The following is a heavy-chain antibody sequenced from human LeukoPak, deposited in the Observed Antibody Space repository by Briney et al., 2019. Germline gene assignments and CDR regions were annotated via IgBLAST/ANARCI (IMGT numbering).Heavy chain of an antibody. V-gene: IGHV1-18*01. Sequence: ASVKASCKASGYTFTSYGISWVRQAPGQGLEWMGWISAYNGNTNYAQKLQGRVTMTTDTSTSTAYMELRSLRSDDTAVYYCAREVSDYGDYAGHYWGQGTLVTVSS. CDR1: GYTFTSYG. CDR2: ISAYNGNT. CDR3: AREVSDYGDYAGHY. D-gene: IGHD4-17*01. J-gene: IGHJ4*02.